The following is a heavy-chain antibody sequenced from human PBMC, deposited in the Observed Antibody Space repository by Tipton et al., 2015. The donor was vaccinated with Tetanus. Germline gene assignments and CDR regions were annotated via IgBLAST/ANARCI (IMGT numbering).Heavy chain of an antibody. CDR2: IYYSGTS. CDR3: ARDPGHSVDV. V-gene: IGHV4-31*03. J-gene: IGHJ6*02. Sequence: TLSLTCTVSGDSISSGPYSWSWLRQHPGKGLELIGYIYYSGTSYISPSLTRRVSIAVDTSRNQFSLQLNSVIPEDTAVYYCARDPGHSVDVWGQGTTVTVSS. D-gene: IGHD4-11*01. CDR1: GDSISSGPYS.